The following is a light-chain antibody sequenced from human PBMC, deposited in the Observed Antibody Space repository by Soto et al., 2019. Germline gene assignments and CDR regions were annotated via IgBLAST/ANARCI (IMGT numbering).Light chain of an antibody. CDR1: QSISSW. CDR3: QQYNSYRT. J-gene: IGKJ1*01. Sequence: DIQMTQSPSTLSASVGDRVTITCRASQSISSWLAWYQQKPGKAPKLLIYDASSLESGVPSRFSGSGSGTEFTLTIISLQPDYFATYYCQQYNSYRTFGQGTKVEIK. CDR2: DAS. V-gene: IGKV1-5*01.